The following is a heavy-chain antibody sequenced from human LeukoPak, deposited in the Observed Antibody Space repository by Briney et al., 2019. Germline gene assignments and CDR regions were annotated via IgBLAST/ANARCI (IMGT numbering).Heavy chain of an antibody. CDR2: IQRDGSEK. Sequence: PGGSLRLSCAASGFTFSNYWMNWVRQAPGKGLEGVAGIQRDGSEKYYVESVKGRFTISRDNPQHSLYLQMNSLRAEDTAVYYCARQGYSSGKWGQGTLVTVSS. J-gene: IGHJ4*02. V-gene: IGHV3-7*01. D-gene: IGHD6-19*01. CDR3: ARQGYSSGK. CDR1: GFTFSNYW.